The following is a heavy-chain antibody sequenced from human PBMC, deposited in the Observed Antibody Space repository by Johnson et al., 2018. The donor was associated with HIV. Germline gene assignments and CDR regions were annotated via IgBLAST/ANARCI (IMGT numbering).Heavy chain of an antibody. Sequence: QVQLVESGGGVVQPGRSVRLSSAASGLNFSDYGMHWVRQAPGKGLEWVAVISFDGSKEYYADSVKGRFTISRDNSKKTLYLQVNSLRDEDTAVYYCAKDATLQDGTGAFDIWGQGTMVTVSS. CDR2: ISFDGSKE. CDR1: GLNFSDYG. D-gene: IGHD1-1*01. CDR3: AKDATLQDGTGAFDI. V-gene: IGHV3-30-3*01. J-gene: IGHJ3*02.